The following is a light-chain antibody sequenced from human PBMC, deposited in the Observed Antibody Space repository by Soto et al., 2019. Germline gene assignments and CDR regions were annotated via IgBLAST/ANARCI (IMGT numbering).Light chain of an antibody. J-gene: IGKJ3*01. Sequence: EIVLTQFPATLSLSPGERATLSCRASQSVSSYLAWYQQKPGQAPRLLIYNASNRATGIPARFSGSGSGTDFTLTISSLEPEDFAVYYCQQRSNWPPGPFGPGTKVDIK. CDR2: NAS. V-gene: IGKV3-11*01. CDR3: QQRSNWPPGP. CDR1: QSVSSY.